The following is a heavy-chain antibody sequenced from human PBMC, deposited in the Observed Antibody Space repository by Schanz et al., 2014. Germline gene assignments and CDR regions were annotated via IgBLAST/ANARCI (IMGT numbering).Heavy chain of an antibody. J-gene: IGHJ4*02. CDR1: GFTFSDYY. CDR3: ARDGAELYYFDD. Sequence: VKLLESGGHLVQPGGSLRLSCAASGFTFSDYYMSWIRQAPGKGLEWVSYISNSGTTIYYADSVKGRFTISRDNAKNSLYLQMNGLRAEDTAVFYCARDGAELYYFDDWGQGTLVTVSS. V-gene: IGHV3-11*04. CDR2: ISNSGTTI. D-gene: IGHD1-1*01.